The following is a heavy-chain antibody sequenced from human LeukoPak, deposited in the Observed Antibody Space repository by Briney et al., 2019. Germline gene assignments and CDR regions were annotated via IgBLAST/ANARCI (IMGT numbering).Heavy chain of an antibody. D-gene: IGHD5-18*01. Sequence: SETLSLTCAVSGGSISSGGYSWSWIRQPPGKGLEWIGYIYYSGGTNYNPSLKSRVTISVDTSKNQFSLKLSSVTAADTAVYYCARGAAMVTRYYFDYWGQGTLVTVSS. J-gene: IGHJ4*02. V-gene: IGHV4-61*08. CDR3: ARGAAMVTRYYFDY. CDR2: IYYSGGT. CDR1: GGSISSGGYS.